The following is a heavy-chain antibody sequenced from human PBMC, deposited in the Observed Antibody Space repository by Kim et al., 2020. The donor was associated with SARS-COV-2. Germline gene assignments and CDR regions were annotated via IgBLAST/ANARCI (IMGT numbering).Heavy chain of an antibody. CDR1: GGSISSSNW. J-gene: IGHJ3*02. D-gene: IGHD6-19*01. CDR3: ARAGTGVRGAFDI. Sequence: LRETLSLTCAVSGGSISSSNWWSWVRQPPGKGLEWIGEIYHSGSTNYNPSLKSRVTISVDKSKNQFSLKLSSVTAADTAVYYWARAGTGVRGAFDIWGQGTMVTVSS. CDR2: IYHSGST. V-gene: IGHV4-4*02.